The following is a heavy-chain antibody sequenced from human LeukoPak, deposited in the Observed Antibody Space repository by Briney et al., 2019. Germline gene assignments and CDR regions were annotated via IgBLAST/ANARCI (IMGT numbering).Heavy chain of an antibody. CDR1: GYTYTGYY. Sequence: GASVKVSCKASGYTYTGYYMHWARQAPGQGLEWLGWINPNSGGTNYAQKFQGRVTMTRDTSISTAYMELSRLRSDDTAVYYCASYGERAAMANVGYWGQGTLVTVSS. CDR3: ASYGERAAMANVGY. D-gene: IGHD5-18*01. J-gene: IGHJ4*02. V-gene: IGHV1-2*02. CDR2: INPNSGGT.